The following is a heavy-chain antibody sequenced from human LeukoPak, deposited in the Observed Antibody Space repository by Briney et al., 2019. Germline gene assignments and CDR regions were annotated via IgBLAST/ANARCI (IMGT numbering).Heavy chain of an antibody. Sequence: GGSLRLSCAVSGFSVSSNYMTWVRQAPGKGLEWVSVFYAGATTYYADSVKGRFTISKDISKNTLSLQMNNLRAEDTAVYFCARFRDSHYLAPFDFWGQGALVTVSS. CDR2: FYAGATT. V-gene: IGHV3-53*01. CDR1: GFSVSSNY. CDR3: ARFRDSHYLAPFDF. J-gene: IGHJ4*02. D-gene: IGHD4-11*01.